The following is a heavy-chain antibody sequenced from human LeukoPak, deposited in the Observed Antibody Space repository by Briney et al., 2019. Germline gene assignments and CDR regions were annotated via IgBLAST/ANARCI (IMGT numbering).Heavy chain of an antibody. CDR2: IKQDGSEK. CDR1: AFTFSSNW. Sequence: GGSLRLSCAASAFTFSSNWMNRVRQAPGKGLEWVANIKQDGSEKYYVDSVKGRFTISRDNAKNSLYLQMNSLRAQDTAVYYCARAWSNYVYFDYWGQGTLVTVSS. D-gene: IGHD4-11*01. CDR3: ARAWSNYVYFDY. J-gene: IGHJ4*02. V-gene: IGHV3-7*01.